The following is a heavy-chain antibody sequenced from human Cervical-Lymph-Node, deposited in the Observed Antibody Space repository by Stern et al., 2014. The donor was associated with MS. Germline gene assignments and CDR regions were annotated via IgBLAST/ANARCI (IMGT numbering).Heavy chain of an antibody. Sequence: QITLKESGPTLVKPTQTLTLTCTFSGFSLSTSGVGVGWIRQPPGKALEWLALIYWDDDKRYSPSLESRLTITKDTYKNLVFLTMTNMDPVDTATYYCAHLTTATALDYWGQGTLVTVSS. CDR1: GFSLSTSGVG. CDR3: AHLTTATALDY. J-gene: IGHJ4*02. V-gene: IGHV2-5*02. CDR2: IYWDDDK. D-gene: IGHD1-1*01.